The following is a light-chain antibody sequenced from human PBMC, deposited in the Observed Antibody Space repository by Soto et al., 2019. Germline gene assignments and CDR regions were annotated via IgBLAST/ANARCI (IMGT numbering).Light chain of an antibody. CDR3: SSYAGSNRSV. J-gene: IGLJ1*01. Sequence: QSALTQPPSASGSPGQSVTISCTGTSSDVGGCNYVSCYQQHPGKAPKLMIYEVSKRPSGVPDRFSGSKSGNTASLTVSGLQAEDEADYYCSSYAGSNRSVFGTGTKVTVL. CDR2: EVS. V-gene: IGLV2-8*01. CDR1: SSDVGGCNY.